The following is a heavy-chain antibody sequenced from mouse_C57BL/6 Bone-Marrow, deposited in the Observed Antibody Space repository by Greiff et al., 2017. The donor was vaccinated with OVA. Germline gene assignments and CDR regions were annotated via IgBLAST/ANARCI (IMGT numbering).Heavy chain of an antibody. V-gene: IGHV1-64*01. CDR2: IHPNSGST. J-gene: IGHJ4*01. CDR3: ALDYYGPYAMDY. CDR1: GYTFTSYW. Sequence: QVQLKESGAELVKPGASVKLSCKASGYTFTSYWMHWVKQRPGQGLEWIGMIHPNSGSTNYNEKFKSKATLTVDKSSSTAYMQLSSLTSEDSAVYYCALDYYGPYAMDYWGQGTSVTVSS. D-gene: IGHD1-1*01.